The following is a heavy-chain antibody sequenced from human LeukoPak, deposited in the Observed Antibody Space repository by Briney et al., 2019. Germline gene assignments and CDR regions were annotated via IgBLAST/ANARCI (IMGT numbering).Heavy chain of an antibody. V-gene: IGHV1-46*01. Sequence: ASVKVSCKASGYTFTDYYIHWVRQAPGQGLEWMGIINPSGGSTSYAQKFQGRVTMTRDMSTSTVYMELSSLRSEDTAVYYCARSVGATGDYWGQGTLVTVSS. J-gene: IGHJ4*02. CDR3: ARSVGATGDY. D-gene: IGHD1-26*01. CDR2: INPSGGST. CDR1: GYTFTDYY.